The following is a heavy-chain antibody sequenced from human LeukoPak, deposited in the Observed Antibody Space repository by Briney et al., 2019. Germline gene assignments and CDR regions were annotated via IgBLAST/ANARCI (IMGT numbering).Heavy chain of an antibody. V-gene: IGHV3-48*03. CDR3: ARIDNYDSSVIDY. D-gene: IGHD3-22*01. J-gene: IGHJ4*02. Sequence: GGSLILSCAASGFTFSSYEMNWVRQAPGKGLEWVSYISSSGSTIYYADSVRGRFTISRDNAKNSLYLQMNSLRAEDTAVYYCARIDNYDSSVIDYWGQGTLVTVSS. CDR1: GFTFSSYE. CDR2: ISSSGSTI.